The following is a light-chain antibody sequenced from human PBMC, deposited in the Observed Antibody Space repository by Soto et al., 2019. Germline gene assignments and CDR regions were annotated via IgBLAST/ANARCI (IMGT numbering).Light chain of an antibody. V-gene: IGKV1-5*01. CDR3: KQYNSYPYT. CDR1: QSIANG. Sequence: DIQMTQSPSTLSASVGDRVTITCRASQSIANGLAWYQQKPGTAPKLLICDASSLESGVPSRFSGSGSGTEFTLTIGTLQADDFATYYSKQYNSYPYTFGQGTRLE. CDR2: DAS. J-gene: IGKJ2*01.